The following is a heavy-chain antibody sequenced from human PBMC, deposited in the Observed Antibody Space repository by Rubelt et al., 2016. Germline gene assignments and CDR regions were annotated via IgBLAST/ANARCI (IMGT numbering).Heavy chain of an antibody. V-gene: IGHV3-74*03. CDR3: TRGYRGPDY. J-gene: IGHJ4*02. CDR1: GFSFSAYW. D-gene: IGHD3-16*02. Sequence: VRPGGSLRLSCAASGFSFSAYWMHWVRQVPGKGLMWVSRVDNDGTSTVYADSVEGRFTISRDNANNTLYLQMNNLRVDDTAVYFCTRGYRGPDYWGQGTLVTVPS. CDR2: VDNDGTST.